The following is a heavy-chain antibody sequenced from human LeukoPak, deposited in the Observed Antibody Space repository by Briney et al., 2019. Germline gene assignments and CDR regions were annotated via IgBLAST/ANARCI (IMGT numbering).Heavy chain of an antibody. J-gene: IGHJ5*02. Sequence: GGSLRLSCAASGFTVSSNYTSWVRQAPGKGLEWVSVIYSGGSTYYADSVKGQFTISRHNSKNTLYLQMNSLRAEDTAVYYCARVKLGRYDILTGYPTANWFDPWGQGTLVTVSS. V-gene: IGHV3-53*04. D-gene: IGHD3-9*01. CDR2: IYSGGST. CDR1: GFTVSSNY. CDR3: ARVKLGRYDILTGYPTANWFDP.